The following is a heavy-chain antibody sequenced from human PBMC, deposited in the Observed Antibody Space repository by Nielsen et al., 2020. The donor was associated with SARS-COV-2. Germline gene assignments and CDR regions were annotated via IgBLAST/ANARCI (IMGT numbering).Heavy chain of an antibody. D-gene: IGHD1-7*01. V-gene: IGHV3-48*03. Sequence: GESLKISCGASGFTFSSFEMHWVRQAPGKGLEWVSYMSGDGNTRYYAGSVKGRFTISRDNAKDSLFLQMNSLRADDTAVYYCAKKFGINWNYDYWGQGTLVTVSS. CDR3: AKKFGINWNYDY. CDR2: MSGDGNTR. CDR1: GFTFSSFE. J-gene: IGHJ4*02.